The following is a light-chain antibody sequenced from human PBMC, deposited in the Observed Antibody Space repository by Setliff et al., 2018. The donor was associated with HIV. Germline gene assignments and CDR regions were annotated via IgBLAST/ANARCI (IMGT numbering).Light chain of an antibody. CDR1: SSDIGGYSH. CDR2: EVS. V-gene: IGLV2-14*01. CDR3: SSYAITNTLP. Sequence: LAQPASVSGSPGQSITISCTGTSSDIGGYSHVSWYQQHPGKVPKLIIYEVSNRPSGVSNRSSGSKSGNTASLTISGLQAEDEADYYCSSYAITNTLPFGTGTKVTVL. J-gene: IGLJ1*01.